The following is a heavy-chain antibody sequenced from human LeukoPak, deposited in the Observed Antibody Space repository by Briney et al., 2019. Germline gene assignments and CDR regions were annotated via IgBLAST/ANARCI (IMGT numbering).Heavy chain of an antibody. CDR1: GGSFGSYA. V-gene: IGHV1-69*05. CDR3: ASPQHMRVVRGVNYYMDV. Sequence: SVKVSCNASGGSFGSYAINWVRQAPGQGLEWMGGIIPIFGTANYAQKFQGRVTITTDESTSTAYMELSSLRSEDTAVYYCASPQHMRVVRGVNYYMDVWGKGTTVTVSS. CDR2: IIPIFGTA. J-gene: IGHJ6*03. D-gene: IGHD3-10*01.